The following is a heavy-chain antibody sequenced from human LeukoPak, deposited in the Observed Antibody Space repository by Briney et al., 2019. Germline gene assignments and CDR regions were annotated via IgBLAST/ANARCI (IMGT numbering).Heavy chain of an antibody. Sequence: GGSLRLSCAASGFTFSSYGMHWVRQAPGKGLEWVAFIRYDGSNKYYADSVKGRFTISRDNSKNTLYLQMNSLRAEDTAVYYSAKVYNIYGSGSYSDFDYWGQGTLVTVSS. CDR2: IRYDGSNK. J-gene: IGHJ4*02. V-gene: IGHV3-30*02. D-gene: IGHD3-10*01. CDR1: GFTFSSYG. CDR3: AKVYNIYGSGSYSDFDY.